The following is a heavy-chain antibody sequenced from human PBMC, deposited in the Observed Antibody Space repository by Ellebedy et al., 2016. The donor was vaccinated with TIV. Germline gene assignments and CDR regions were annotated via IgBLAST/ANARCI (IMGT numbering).Heavy chain of an antibody. V-gene: IGHV4-59*01. Sequence: SETLSLXXTVSGGSLSGFHWSWIRQTPGKGLEWIGYISYSGVTRYNPSLKSRVIISVDTSKNQFSLNLSSVTAADTAVYYCAKLGNPAQAAAATGSWGQGTLVTVSS. CDR1: GGSLSGFH. J-gene: IGHJ5*02. CDR3: AKLGNPAQAAAATGS. D-gene: IGHD6-13*01. CDR2: ISYSGVT.